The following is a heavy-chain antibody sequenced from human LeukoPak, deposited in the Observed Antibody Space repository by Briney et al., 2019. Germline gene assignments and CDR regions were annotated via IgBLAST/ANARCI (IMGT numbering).Heavy chain of an antibody. J-gene: IGHJ4*02. V-gene: IGHV4-59*01. D-gene: IGHD3-10*01. CDR2: IYYSGTT. CDR3: ARDRSPGNFDY. Sequence: SATLSLTCTVSGGSISSYYWSWIRQPPGKGLEWIGYIYYSGTTNYNPSLESRVTISVDTSKNQFSLQLTSVTAADTAVYYCARDRSPGNFDYWGQGTLVTVSS. CDR1: GGSISSYY.